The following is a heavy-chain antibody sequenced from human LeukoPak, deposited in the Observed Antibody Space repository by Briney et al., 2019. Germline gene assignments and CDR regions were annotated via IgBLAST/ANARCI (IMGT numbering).Heavy chain of an antibody. J-gene: IGHJ4*02. CDR2: IRESSGDT. CDR3: AKRPISGDDKSFDY. D-gene: IGHD2-21*01. CDR1: GFTIINYA. Sequence: GGSLRLSCAASGFTIINYAMNWVRQAPGKGLEWVSTIRESSGDTYYEDSVKGRFTIYRDISKNTVYLQMNSLRVEDTAVYFCAKRPISGDDKSFDYWGQGLLVTVSS. V-gene: IGHV3-23*01.